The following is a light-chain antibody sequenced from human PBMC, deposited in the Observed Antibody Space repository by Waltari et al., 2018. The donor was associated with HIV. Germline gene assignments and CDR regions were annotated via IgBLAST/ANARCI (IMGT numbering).Light chain of an antibody. J-gene: IGKJ3*01. CDR3: QQTFSPPRT. Sequence: DINVTQSPSSLSASVGDRVTITCRTSQNIINYLNWYHQSPGKAPNLLIFAASTVQDGVSSRFSGSGSGTDFALSIAGLQREDFGTYYCQQTFSPPRTFGPRT. CDR1: QNIINY. V-gene: IGKV1-39*01. CDR2: AAS.